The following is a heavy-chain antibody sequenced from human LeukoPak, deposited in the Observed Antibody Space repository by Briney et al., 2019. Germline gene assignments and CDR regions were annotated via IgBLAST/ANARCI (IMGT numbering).Heavy chain of an antibody. J-gene: IGHJ4*02. D-gene: IGHD2-15*01. CDR1: GGSISSGGYY. CDR2: IYHSGST. Sequence: SETLSLTCTVSGGSISSGGYYWSWIRQPPGKGLGWIGYIYHSGSTYYNPSLKSRVTISVDRSKNQFSLKLSSVTAADTAVYYCARVGGRDYWGQGTLVTVSS. V-gene: IGHV4-30-2*01. CDR3: ARVGGRDY.